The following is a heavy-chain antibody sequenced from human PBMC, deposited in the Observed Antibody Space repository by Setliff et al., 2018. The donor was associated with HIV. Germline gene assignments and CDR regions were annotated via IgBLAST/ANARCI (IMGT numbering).Heavy chain of an antibody. J-gene: IGHJ6*02. CDR1: GFTFSNYS. V-gene: IGHV3-30*05. Sequence: LRLSCAASGFTFSNYSMNWVRQAPGKGLEWVAVISYDGSNKYYADSVKGRFTISRDNSKNTLYLQMNSLRAEDTAVYYCARSVIGYYYYGMDVWGQGTLVTVSS. D-gene: IGHD3-10*01. CDR2: ISYDGSNK. CDR3: ARSVIGYYYYGMDV.